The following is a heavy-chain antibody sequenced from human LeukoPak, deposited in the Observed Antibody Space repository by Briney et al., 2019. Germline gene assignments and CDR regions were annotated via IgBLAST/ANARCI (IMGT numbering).Heavy chain of an antibody. J-gene: IGHJ3*02. Sequence: GGSLRLSCAASGFTFSSYGMHWVRQAPGKGLEWVAVISYDGSNKYYADSVKGRFTISRDNSKNTLYLQMNSLRAEDTAVYYCAKLLPVRYFDWLLSPGLGAFDIWGQGTMVTVSS. D-gene: IGHD3-9*01. CDR1: GFTFSSYG. CDR3: AKLLPVRYFDWLLSPGLGAFDI. V-gene: IGHV3-30*18. CDR2: ISYDGSNK.